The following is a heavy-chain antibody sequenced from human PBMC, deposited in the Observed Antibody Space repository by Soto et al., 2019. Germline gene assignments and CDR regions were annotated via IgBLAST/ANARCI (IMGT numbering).Heavy chain of an antibody. CDR2: INPNSGGT. CDR1: GYTFTGYY. D-gene: IGHD3-10*01. V-gene: IGHV1-2*04. CDR3: ARAGRYYYGSGSSFYYYYYMDV. Sequence: GASVKVSCKASGYTFTGYYMHWVRQAPGQGLEWMGWINPNSGGTNYAQKFQGWVTMTRDTSISTAYMELSRLRSDDTAAYYCARAGRYYYGSGSSFYYYYYMDVWGKGTTVTVSS. J-gene: IGHJ6*03.